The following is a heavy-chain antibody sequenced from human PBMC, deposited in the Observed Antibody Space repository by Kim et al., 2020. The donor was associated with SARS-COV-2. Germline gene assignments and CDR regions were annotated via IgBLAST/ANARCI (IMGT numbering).Heavy chain of an antibody. D-gene: IGHD1-7*01. Sequence: QKFQDRVTITRDTAASTAYMELSSLRSEDTAVYYCASPYVITGTTDDAFDIWGQGTMVTVSS. J-gene: IGHJ3*02. V-gene: IGHV1-3*01. CDR3: ASPYVITGTTDDAFDI.